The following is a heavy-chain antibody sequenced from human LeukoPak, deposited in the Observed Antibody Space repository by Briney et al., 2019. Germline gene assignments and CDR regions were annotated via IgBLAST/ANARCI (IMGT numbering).Heavy chain of an antibody. CDR3: ARSERVVAVNWFDP. CDR2: ISAYNGNT. J-gene: IGHJ5*02. V-gene: IGHV1-18*01. CDR1: GYTFTSYG. D-gene: IGHD2-15*01. Sequence: GASVKVSCKASGYTFTSYGISWVRQAPGQGLEWMGWISAYNGNTNYAQKLQGRVTMTTDTSTSTAYMELRNLRSDDTAVYYCARSERVVAVNWFDPWGQGTLVTVSS.